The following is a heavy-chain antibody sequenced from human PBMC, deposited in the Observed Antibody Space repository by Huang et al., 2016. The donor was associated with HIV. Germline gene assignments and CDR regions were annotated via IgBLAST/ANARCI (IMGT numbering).Heavy chain of an antibody. Sequence: QLQLQESGPGLVKPSDTLSLNCTISGGSIKSRNYYWGGVRQAPGKGLEWIGDFYYSGSPYYNPSLRSRVSLSVDTSKNQVTLKVNAVIAADTAVYYCARRQGSGYYFYFDYWGRGIPVTVSA. CDR2: FYYSGSP. J-gene: IGHJ4*02. CDR1: GGSIKSRNYY. CDR3: ARRQGSGYYFYFDY. V-gene: IGHV4-39*01. D-gene: IGHD3-22*01.